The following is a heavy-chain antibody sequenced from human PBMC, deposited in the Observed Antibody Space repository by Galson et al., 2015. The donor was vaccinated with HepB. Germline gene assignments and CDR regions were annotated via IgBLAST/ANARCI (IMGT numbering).Heavy chain of an antibody. D-gene: IGHD2-21*02. J-gene: IGHJ5*02. CDR3: AREMVTATHQTYFDP. V-gene: IGHV1-69*13. CDR1: GGTLRGQD. Sequence: SVKVSCKASGGTLRGQDISWVRQAPGQGPEWMGGIMPIFNTTNYAQKFQGRVTISADESTSTAYMELSSLRSADTAIYYCAREMVTATHQTYFDPWGQGTLVIVSS. CDR2: IMPIFNTT.